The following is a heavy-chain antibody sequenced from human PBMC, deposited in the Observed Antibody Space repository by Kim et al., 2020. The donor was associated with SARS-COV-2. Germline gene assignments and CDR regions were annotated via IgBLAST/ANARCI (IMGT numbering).Heavy chain of an antibody. J-gene: IGHJ4*02. CDR1: GGSISSSNW. CDR3: ARVRPPKHYGSGSYYDY. Sequence: SETLSLTCAVSGGSISSSNWWSWVRQPPGKGLEWIGEIYHSGSTNYNPSLKSRVTISVDKSKNQFSLKLSSVTAADTAVYYCARVRPPKHYGSGSYYDYWGQGTLVTVSS. CDR2: IYHSGST. V-gene: IGHV4-4*02. D-gene: IGHD3-10*01.